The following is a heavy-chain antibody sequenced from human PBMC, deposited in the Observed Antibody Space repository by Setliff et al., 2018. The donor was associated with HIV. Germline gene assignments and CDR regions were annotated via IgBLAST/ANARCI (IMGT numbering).Heavy chain of an antibody. CDR3: ARDRGDGYEPDASAFDI. Sequence: PGGSLRLSCAASGFTFNNCEMNWVRQAPGKGLEWVSYISSRGNTVFYADSVKGRFTISRDNAKNSLYLQMNSLSTEDTAVYYCARDRGDGYEPDASAFDIWGQGTMVTVSS. CDR2: ISSRGNTV. D-gene: IGHD5-12*01. J-gene: IGHJ3*02. V-gene: IGHV3-48*03. CDR1: GFTFNNCE.